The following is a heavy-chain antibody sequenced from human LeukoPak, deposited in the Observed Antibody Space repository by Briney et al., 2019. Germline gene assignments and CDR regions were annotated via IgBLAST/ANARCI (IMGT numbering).Heavy chain of an antibody. Sequence: GGSLRLSCAASGFSFSNYAMHWVRQAPGKGLEWVAIVSYDGSKKCYADSVKGRFTISRDNSKNTLYLQMNSLRAEDTAVYYCARDPNGMDVWGKGTTVTVSS. V-gene: IGHV3-30*04. CDR1: GFSFSNYA. CDR3: ARDPNGMDV. CDR2: VSYDGSKK. J-gene: IGHJ6*04.